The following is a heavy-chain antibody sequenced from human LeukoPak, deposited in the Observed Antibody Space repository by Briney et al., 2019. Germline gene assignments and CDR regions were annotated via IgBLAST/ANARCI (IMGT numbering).Heavy chain of an antibody. V-gene: IGHV3-7*01. CDR3: ARGGSRLLTSYIFDY. Sequence: GGSLRLSCAASGFTFSSYSMSWVRQAPGKGLEWVANIKQDGSEKYYADSVKGRFTIFRDNAKNSLYVQVNSPRAEDTAVYYCARGGSRLLTSYIFDYWGQGTLVTVSS. CDR1: GFTFSSYS. CDR2: IKQDGSEK. J-gene: IGHJ4*02. D-gene: IGHD3-16*01.